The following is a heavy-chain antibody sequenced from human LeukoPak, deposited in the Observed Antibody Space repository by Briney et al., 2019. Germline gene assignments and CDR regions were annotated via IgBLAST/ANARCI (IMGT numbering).Heavy chain of an antibody. D-gene: IGHD1-14*01. Sequence: SETLSLTCAVSGGSISSGGYSWSWIRQPPGKGLEWIGYIYHSGSTYYNPSLKSRVTISVDTSKNQFSLKLSSVTAADTAVYYCARGATTYYFDYWGQGTLVTVSS. V-gene: IGHV4-30-2*01. CDR3: ARGATTYYFDY. CDR2: IYHSGST. CDR1: GGSISSGGYS. J-gene: IGHJ4*02.